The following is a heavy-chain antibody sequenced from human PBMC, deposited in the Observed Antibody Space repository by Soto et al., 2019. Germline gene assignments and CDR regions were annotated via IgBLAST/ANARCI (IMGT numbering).Heavy chain of an antibody. D-gene: IGHD6-13*01. CDR1: GGSISGSY. CDR2: IHYSGST. J-gene: IGHJ4*02. CDR3: ARGGTAHRRVDY. Sequence: SETLSLTCTVSGGSISGSYWSWIRQTPGKVLEWVGYIHYSGSTNYNPSLKSRVTISVDTSKNQFSLKLSSVTAADTAVYYCARGGTAHRRVDYWGQGTLVTVSS. V-gene: IGHV4-59*12.